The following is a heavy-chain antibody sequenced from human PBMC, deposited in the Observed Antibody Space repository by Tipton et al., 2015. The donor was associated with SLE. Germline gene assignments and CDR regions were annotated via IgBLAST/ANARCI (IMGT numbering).Heavy chain of an antibody. CDR3: ARDRRFLEWLDKGDYFDY. Sequence: QLVQSGDDMKKPGASVKVSCKTSGYTFTSYGISWVRQAPGQGLEWMGWINAANGNTEYSQKFQGRVTITRDTSASTAYMELSSLKSEDTAVYYCARDRRFLEWLDKGDYFDYWGQGTLVTVSS. CDR2: INAANGNT. V-gene: IGHV1-18*01. D-gene: IGHD3-3*01. J-gene: IGHJ4*02. CDR1: GYTFTSYG.